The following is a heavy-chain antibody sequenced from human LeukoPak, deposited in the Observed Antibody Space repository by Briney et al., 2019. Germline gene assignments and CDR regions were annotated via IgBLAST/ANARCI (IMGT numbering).Heavy chain of an antibody. D-gene: IGHD6-19*01. CDR1: GYTFTTYD. CDR3: ARGRGSGHKENWFDP. V-gene: IGHV1-8*01. J-gene: IGHJ5*02. Sequence: ASVKVSCKASGYTFTTYDINWVRQATGQGLEWMGWMNPNSGNTGYAQKFRGRVTMTRNTSISTAYMELSSPRSEDTAVYYCARGRGSGHKENWFDPWGQGTLVTVSS. CDR2: MNPNSGNT.